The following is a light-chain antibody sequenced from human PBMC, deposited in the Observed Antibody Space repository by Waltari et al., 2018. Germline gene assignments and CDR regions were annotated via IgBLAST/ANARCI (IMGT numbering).Light chain of an antibody. CDR1: QSVNGA. Sequence: EIVLTQYPGTLSLSPGEGATLSCRASQSVNGALAWYQQKPGQAPRLLIYHASNRATGIPDRFSGSGSGTDFSLTISRLEPEDFAVYYCQHYLRLPVTFGQGTKVEI. CDR3: QHYLRLPVT. J-gene: IGKJ1*01. V-gene: IGKV3-20*01. CDR2: HAS.